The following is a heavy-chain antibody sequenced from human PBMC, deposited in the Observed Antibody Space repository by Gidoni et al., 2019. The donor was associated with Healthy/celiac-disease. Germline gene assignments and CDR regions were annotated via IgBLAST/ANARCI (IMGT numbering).Heavy chain of an antibody. D-gene: IGHD2-2*01. V-gene: IGHV3-30*02. Sequence: QVQLVESGGGVVQPGGSLRLSCAASGCTFSSYGMHWVRQAPGKGLEWVAFIRYDGSNKYYADSVKGRFTISRDNSKNTLYLQMNSLRAEDTAVYYCAKCVVPAAIPLLADYWGQGTLVTVSS. CDR2: IRYDGSNK. J-gene: IGHJ4*02. CDR3: AKCVVPAAIPLLADY. CDR1: GCTFSSYG.